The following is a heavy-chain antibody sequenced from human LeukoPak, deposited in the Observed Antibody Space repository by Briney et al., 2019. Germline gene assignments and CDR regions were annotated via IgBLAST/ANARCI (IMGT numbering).Heavy chain of an antibody. CDR2: IHTSGST. CDR1: GGSISSYY. D-gene: IGHD1-26*01. V-gene: IGHV4-4*07. CDR3: ARVLDSGYSDY. Sequence: SSETLSLTCTVSGGSISSYYWSWIRQPAGKGLEWIGRIHTSGSTNYSPSLKSRVTMSVDTSKNHFSLRLSSVTAADTATYYCARVLDSGYSDYWGQGTLVTVSS. J-gene: IGHJ4*02.